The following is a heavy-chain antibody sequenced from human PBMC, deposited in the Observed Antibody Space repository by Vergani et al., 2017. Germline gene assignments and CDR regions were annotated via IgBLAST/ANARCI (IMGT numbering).Heavy chain of an antibody. D-gene: IGHD4-11*01. V-gene: IGHV4-34*01. Sequence: QVQLQQWGGGLLKPSETLSLTCVVNGGSFTSYHWTWIRQSPGEGLEWVGDIDHTGRPDYNPSLKSRLTMSVDKSRNQFSPTLNSVTATDTAIYFCARVNTETNGQLYYYYYMDVWGQGTAVTVS. CDR2: IDHTGRP. J-gene: IGHJ6*03. CDR3: ARVNTETNGQLYYYYYMDV. CDR1: GGSFTSYH.